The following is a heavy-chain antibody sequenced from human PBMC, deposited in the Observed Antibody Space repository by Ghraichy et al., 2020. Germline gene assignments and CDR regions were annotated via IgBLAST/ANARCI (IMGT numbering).Heavy chain of an antibody. Sequence: SETLSLTCTVSGGSISSCYWSWIRQPAGKGLEWIGRIYTSGSTNYNPSLKSRVTMSVDTSKNQFSLKLSSVTAADTAVYYCARASRSVVPAAYYYYYGMDVWGQGTTVTVSS. CDR2: IYTSGST. V-gene: IGHV4-4*07. D-gene: IGHD2-2*01. CDR3: ARASRSVVPAAYYYYYGMDV. CDR1: GGSISSCY. J-gene: IGHJ6*02.